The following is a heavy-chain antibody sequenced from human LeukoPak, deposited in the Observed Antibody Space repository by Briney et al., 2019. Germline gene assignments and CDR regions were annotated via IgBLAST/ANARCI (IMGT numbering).Heavy chain of an antibody. D-gene: IGHD5-18*01. CDR1: EFTVSNSY. CDR2: IYEGGGR. CDR3: ARVDTVSGILV. V-gene: IGHV3-53*01. Sequence: GGSLRLSCAASEFTVSNSYMTWVRQAPGKGLEWVSVIYEGGGRYYGDSVKGRFTISKDNFENMVYLQMNSLRADDTAVYYCARVDTVSGILVWGQGTLVTVSS. J-gene: IGHJ4*02.